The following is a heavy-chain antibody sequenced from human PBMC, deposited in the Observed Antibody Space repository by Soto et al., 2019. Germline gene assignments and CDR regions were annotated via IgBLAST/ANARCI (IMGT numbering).Heavy chain of an antibody. Sequence: QVQLQESGPGLVKPSETLSLTCTVSGGSITSYMWSWIRQSPGKGLEWIAYMYSSGSSSYNPSLKSRVTISVDTSKNQYYLKLNSATAADTAVYYCAREWSAFDYWGQGILVTVSS. D-gene: IGHD2-15*01. J-gene: IGHJ4*02. V-gene: IGHV4-59*01. CDR3: AREWSAFDY. CDR2: MYSSGSS. CDR1: GGSITSYM.